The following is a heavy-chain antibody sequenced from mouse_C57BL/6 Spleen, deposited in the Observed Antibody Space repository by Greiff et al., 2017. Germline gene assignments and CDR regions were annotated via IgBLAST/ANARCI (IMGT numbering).Heavy chain of an antibody. CDR2: VSSGGDYI. D-gene: IGHD2-4*01. CDR3: TREGDDYDDPHWYLDV. CDR1: GFTFSSYA. J-gene: IGHJ1*03. Sequence: EVKLQESGEGLVKPGGSLKLSCAASGFTFSSYAMSWVRQTPEKRLEWVAYVSSGGDYIYYADTVKGRFTISRDNARNTLYLQMSSRKSEDTAMYYCTREGDDYDDPHWYLDVGGTGTTGTVSS. V-gene: IGHV5-9-1*02.